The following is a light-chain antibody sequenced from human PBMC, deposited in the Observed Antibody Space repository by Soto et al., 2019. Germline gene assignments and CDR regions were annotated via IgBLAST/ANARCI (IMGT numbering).Light chain of an antibody. V-gene: IGLV1-47*01. Sequence: QSALTQPPSASGTPGQRVTISCSGSSSNIGSDHVYWYQQFPGTAPKLLIYRNNQRPSGVPDRFSGSKSGTSASLAISGLRSEDEADYYCAAWDDSLSGYVFVTGTMVTVL. CDR2: RNN. J-gene: IGLJ1*01. CDR1: SSNIGSDH. CDR3: AAWDDSLSGYV.